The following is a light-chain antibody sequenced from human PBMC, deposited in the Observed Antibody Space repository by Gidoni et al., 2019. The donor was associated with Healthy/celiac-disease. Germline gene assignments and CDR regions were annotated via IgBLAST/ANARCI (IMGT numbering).Light chain of an antibody. CDR3: HQYYSTPGVT. CDR1: QSVLYSSNNKNY. J-gene: IGKJ4*01. CDR2: WAS. V-gene: IGKV4-1*01. Sequence: DIVMNQSPDSLAASLGERATLNCKSSQSVLYSSNNKNYLAWYQQQPGQPPKLLIYWASTRESGVPDRFSGSGSVTDFTLTISSLQAEDVAVYYCHQYYSTPGVTFGGGTKVEIK.